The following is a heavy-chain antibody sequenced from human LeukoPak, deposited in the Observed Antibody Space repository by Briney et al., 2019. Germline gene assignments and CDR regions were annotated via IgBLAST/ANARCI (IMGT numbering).Heavy chain of an antibody. CDR2: ISYDGSNK. Sequence: GGSLRLSCTASGFTFGDYAMSWFRQAPGKGLEWVAVISYDGSNKYYADSVKGRFTISRDNSKNTLYLQMNSLRAEDTAVYYCAKDRLYYDFWSGLDYWGQGTLVTVSS. J-gene: IGHJ4*02. CDR3: AKDRLYYDFWSGLDY. CDR1: GFTFGDYA. D-gene: IGHD3-3*01. V-gene: IGHV3-30*04.